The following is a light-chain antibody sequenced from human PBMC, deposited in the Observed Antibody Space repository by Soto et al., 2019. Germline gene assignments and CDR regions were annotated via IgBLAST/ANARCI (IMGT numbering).Light chain of an antibody. CDR2: EVS. CDR3: SSYAGSNNYV. Sequence: QSVLTQPPSASGSPGQSVTISCTGTSSDVGGYNYVSWYQQHPGKAPKLMIYEVSNRPSGVPDRFSGSKSGNTASLTVSGLQAEDEADYYCSSYAGSNNYVFGTGTMVTVL. CDR1: SSDVGGYNY. J-gene: IGLJ1*01. V-gene: IGLV2-8*01.